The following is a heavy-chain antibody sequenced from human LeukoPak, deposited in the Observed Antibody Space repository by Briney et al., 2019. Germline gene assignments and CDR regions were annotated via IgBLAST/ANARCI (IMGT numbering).Heavy chain of an antibody. J-gene: IGHJ6*02. V-gene: IGHV3-13*04. D-gene: IGHD2-15*01. CDR3: ARGDCSGGSCSSMDV. CDR2: INIAGDT. CDR1: GFTFSTYG. Sequence: HPGGSLRLSGAASGFTFSTYGMHWVRQATGKGLEWVSGINIAGDTYYPGSVKGRFTTSREDAKNSFYLQMNSLRAGDTAVYYCARGDCSGGSCSSMDVWGQGTTVTVSS.